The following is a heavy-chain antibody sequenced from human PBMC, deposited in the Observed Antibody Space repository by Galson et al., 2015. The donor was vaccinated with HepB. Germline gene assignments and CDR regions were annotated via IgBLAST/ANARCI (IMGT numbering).Heavy chain of an antibody. V-gene: IGHV1-58*02. D-gene: IGHD2-21*02. Sequence: SVKVSCKASGFTFTSSAMQWVRQARGQRLEWIGWIVVGSGNTNYAQKFQERVTITRDMSTSTAYMELSSLRSEDTAVYYCAADTSLAYCGGDCLKYYYYGMDVWGQGTTVTVSS. CDR3: AADTSLAYCGGDCLKYYYYGMDV. CDR1: GFTFTSSA. CDR2: IVVGSGNT. J-gene: IGHJ6*02.